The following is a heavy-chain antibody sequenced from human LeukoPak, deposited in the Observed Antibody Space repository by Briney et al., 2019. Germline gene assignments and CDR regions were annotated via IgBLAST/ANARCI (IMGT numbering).Heavy chain of an antibody. CDR1: GFTFSTHG. Sequence: GGSLRLSCAASGFTFSTHGMHWVRQAPGKGLEWVAFIRYDGIKKYYADSVKGRFTISRDSFKNTLYLQMNSLRPEDTAVYYCAKEGDYYGSGSYRDGFDIWGQGTRATVSS. CDR3: AKEGDYYGSGSYRDGFDI. J-gene: IGHJ3*02. CDR2: IRYDGIKK. V-gene: IGHV3-30*02. D-gene: IGHD3-10*01.